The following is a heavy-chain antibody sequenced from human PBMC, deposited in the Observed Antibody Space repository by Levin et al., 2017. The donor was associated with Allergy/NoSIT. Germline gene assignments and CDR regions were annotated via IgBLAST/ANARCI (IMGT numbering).Heavy chain of an antibody. CDR1: GFTFSDYY. D-gene: IGHD2-2*01. CDR3: AVVPAAEEVDY. Sequence: GGSLRLSCAASGFTFSDYYMSWIRQAPGKGLEWVSYISSSSSYTNYADSVKGRFTISRDNAKNSLYLQMNSLRAEDTAVYYCAVVPAAEEVDYWGQGTLVTVSS. CDR2: ISSSSSYT. V-gene: IGHV3-11*06. J-gene: IGHJ4*02.